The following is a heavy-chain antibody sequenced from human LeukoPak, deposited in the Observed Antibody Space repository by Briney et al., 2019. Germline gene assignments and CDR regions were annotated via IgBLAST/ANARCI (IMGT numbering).Heavy chain of an antibody. Sequence: ASVKVSCKASGYTFTSYGISWVRQAPGQGLEWMGWISAYNGNTNYAQKLRGRVTMTTDTSTSTAYMELRSLRSDDTAVYYCARALLWPRPGRHFDYWGQGTLVTVSS. CDR1: GYTFTSYG. V-gene: IGHV1-18*04. J-gene: IGHJ4*02. CDR3: ARALLWPRPGRHFDY. D-gene: IGHD1-1*01. CDR2: ISAYNGNT.